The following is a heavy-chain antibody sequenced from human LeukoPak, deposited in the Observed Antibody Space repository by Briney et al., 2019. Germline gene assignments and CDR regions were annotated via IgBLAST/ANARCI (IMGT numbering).Heavy chain of an antibody. Sequence: PSETLSLTCAVYGGSFSGYYWSWIRQPPGKGLEWIGEINHSGSTNYNPSLNSRVTISLDTSKNQFSLKLSSVTAADTAVYYCARAQSPNYYYYYYGMDVWGQGTTVTVSS. J-gene: IGHJ6*02. V-gene: IGHV4-34*01. CDR2: INHSGST. CDR1: GGSFSGYY. CDR3: ARAQSPNYYYYYYGMDV.